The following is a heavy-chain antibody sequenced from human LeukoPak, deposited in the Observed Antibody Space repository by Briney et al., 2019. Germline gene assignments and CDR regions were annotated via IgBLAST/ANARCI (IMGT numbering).Heavy chain of an antibody. CDR3: ARQAGSSWYSVNWFDP. CDR1: GGSISSHY. CDR2: IYSSGST. V-gene: IGHV4-59*08. J-gene: IGHJ5*02. D-gene: IGHD6-13*01. Sequence: SETLCLTCTVSGGSISSHYWSWIRQPPGKGLEWIGYIYSSGSTNYNPSLKSRVAISVDTSKNQFSLKLSSVTAADTAVYYCARQAGSSWYSVNWFDPWGQGTLVTVSS.